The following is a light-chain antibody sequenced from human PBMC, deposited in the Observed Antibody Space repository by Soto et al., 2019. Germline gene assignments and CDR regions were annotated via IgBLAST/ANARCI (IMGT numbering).Light chain of an antibody. Sequence: DIQMTQSPSSLSASVGDRVTITCRASQGISNFLAWYQQKPGTVPKLLIYGASTLQSGVPFRFSGSGSGTDFTLTISSLQHEDVATYYCQKYNSGLTFGPGTKVDIK. CDR2: GAS. J-gene: IGKJ3*01. CDR1: QGISNF. V-gene: IGKV1-27*01. CDR3: QKYNSGLT.